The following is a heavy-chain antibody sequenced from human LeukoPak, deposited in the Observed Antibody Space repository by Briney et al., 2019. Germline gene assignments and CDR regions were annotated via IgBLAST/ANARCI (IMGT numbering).Heavy chain of an antibody. J-gene: IGHJ4*02. CDR3: ARQNDFWIGYHDY. CDR1: GGSISSYY. V-gene: IGHV4-59*08. CDR2: LDYSGNT. Sequence: SETLSLTCTVSGGSISSYYWSWIRQSPGKGQEWIGYLDYSGNTKYNPSLNSRVTMSQDTSKNQFSLKLSSVTAADTAVYYCARQNDFWIGYHDYWGQGTLVTVSS. D-gene: IGHD3-3*01.